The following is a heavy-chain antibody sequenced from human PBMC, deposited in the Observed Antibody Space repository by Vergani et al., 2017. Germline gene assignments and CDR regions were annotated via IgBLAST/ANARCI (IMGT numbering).Heavy chain of an antibody. CDR2: IIPIFGTA. V-gene: IGHV1-69*01. CDR3: ARSYYYDSSGYYSYYMDV. D-gene: IGHD3-22*01. J-gene: IGHJ6*03. Sequence: QVQLVQSGAEVKKPGSSVKVSCKASGGTFSRYAISWVRQAPGQGLEWMGGIIPIFGTANYAQKFQGRVTITADESTSTAYMELSSLRSEDTAVYYCARSYYYDSSGYYSYYMDVWGKGTTVTVSS. CDR1: GGTFSRYA.